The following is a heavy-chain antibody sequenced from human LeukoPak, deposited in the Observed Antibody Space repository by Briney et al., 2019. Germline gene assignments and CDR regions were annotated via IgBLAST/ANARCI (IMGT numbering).Heavy chain of an antibody. CDR2: IDGTADQI. CDR3: AGYCSGGSCYSGNDAFDI. J-gene: IGHJ3*02. V-gene: IGHV3-23*01. CDR1: GFTFSPYA. D-gene: IGHD2-15*01. Sequence: GGSLTLSCAASGFTFSPYAMTWVRRSPGKGLEWVAGIDGTADQIHYAESVKGRFTISRDNPKNTLYLHMNTLRAEDTAVYYCAGYCSGGSCYSGNDAFDIWGQGTMVTVSS.